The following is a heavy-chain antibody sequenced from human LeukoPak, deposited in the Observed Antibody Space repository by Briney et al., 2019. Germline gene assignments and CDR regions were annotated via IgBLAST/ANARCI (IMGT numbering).Heavy chain of an antibody. CDR1: GGSFSGYC. J-gene: IGHJ5*02. CDR2: INHSGST. V-gene: IGHV4-34*01. CDR3: ARGIIAAAGPFDP. D-gene: IGHD6-13*01. Sequence: SETLSLTCAVYGGSFSGYCWSWIRQPPGKGLEWIGEINHSGSTNYNPSLKSRVTISVDTSKNQFSLKLSSVTAADTAVYYCARGIIAAAGPFDPWGQGTLVTVSS.